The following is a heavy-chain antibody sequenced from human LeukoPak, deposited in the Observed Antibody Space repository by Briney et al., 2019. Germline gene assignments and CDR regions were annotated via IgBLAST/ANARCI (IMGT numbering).Heavy chain of an antibody. CDR1: GFTFDDYG. CDR3: ARREYTAFDY. V-gene: IGHV3-20*04. J-gene: IGHJ4*02. Sequence: GGSLRLSCAASGFTFDDYGMSWVRQAPGKGLEWVSGINWNGGSTGYGDSVKGRFTISRDNAKNSLFLQMNSLRAEDTAFCFCARREYTAFDYWGQGTLVTVSS. CDR2: INWNGGST. D-gene: IGHD6-6*01.